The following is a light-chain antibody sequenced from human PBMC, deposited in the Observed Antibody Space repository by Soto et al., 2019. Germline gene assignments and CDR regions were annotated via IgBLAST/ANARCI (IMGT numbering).Light chain of an antibody. CDR2: AAS. Sequence: AIRMTQSPSSLSASTGDRVTITCRASQGISSYLAWYQQKPGKAPKLLIYAASTLQSGVPSRFSGSGSGTEFTLTISSLQPEDFATYYCQQLNSYPLTFGGGTKVEIK. J-gene: IGKJ4*01. CDR3: QQLNSYPLT. CDR1: QGISSY. V-gene: IGKV1-8*01.